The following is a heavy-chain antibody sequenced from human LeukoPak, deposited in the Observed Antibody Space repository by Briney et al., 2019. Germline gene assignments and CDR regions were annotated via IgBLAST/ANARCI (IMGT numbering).Heavy chain of an antibody. CDR2: ISSSSSYI. D-gene: IGHD3-3*01. Sequence: PGGSLRLSCAASGFTLSSYSMNWVRQAPGKGLEWVSSISSSSSYIYYADSVKGRFTISRDNAKNSLYLQMNSLRAEDTAVYYCARDLADGVLYYDFWSGEGNYGMDVWGQGTTVTVSS. V-gene: IGHV3-21*01. CDR1: GFTLSSYS. J-gene: IGHJ6*02. CDR3: ARDLADGVLYYDFWSGEGNYGMDV.